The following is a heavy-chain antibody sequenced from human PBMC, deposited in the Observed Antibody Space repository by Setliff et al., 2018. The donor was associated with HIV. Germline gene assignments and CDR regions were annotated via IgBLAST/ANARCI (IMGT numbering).Heavy chain of an antibody. CDR3: ARDYYESSGYYGWRFDP. Sequence: SETLSLTCTVSGASIGNYFWTWLRQPPGQGLEWIGYIYTSGDVNYNPSLKSRVTISMDMSKKQFSLKLASVTAADTAVYYCARDYYESSGYYGWRFDPWGQGTQVTVS. D-gene: IGHD3-22*01. CDR2: IYTSGDV. V-gene: IGHV4-4*09. J-gene: IGHJ5*02. CDR1: GASIGNYF.